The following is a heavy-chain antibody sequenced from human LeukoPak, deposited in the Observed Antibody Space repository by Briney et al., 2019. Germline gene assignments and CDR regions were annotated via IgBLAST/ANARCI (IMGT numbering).Heavy chain of an antibody. CDR2: ISWDGGST. CDR3: AKGSIITAIDY. V-gene: IGHV3-43*01. CDR1: GFTFDDYT. D-gene: IGHD3-22*01. Sequence: GGSLRLSCAASGFTFDDYTMHWVRQAPGKGLEWVSLISWDGGSTHYADSVKGRFTISRDNSKNSLYLQMNSLRTEDTALYYCAKGSIITAIDYWGQGTLVTVSS. J-gene: IGHJ4*02.